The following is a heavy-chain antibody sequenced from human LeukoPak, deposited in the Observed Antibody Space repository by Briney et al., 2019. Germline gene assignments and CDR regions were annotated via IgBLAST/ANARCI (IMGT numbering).Heavy chain of an antibody. J-gene: IGHJ4*02. CDR1: GFTFSSHA. V-gene: IGHV3-64*01. CDR3: AKGQETESRLDS. Sequence: GGSLRLSCAASGFTFSSHAFHWVRQAPGKGLEYVSGVNGNGGRTYYANSVKGRFTISRDNSKNTLYLQMGSLRAEDTALYYCAKGQETESRLDSWGQGTLVTVSS. D-gene: IGHD1-1*01. CDR2: VNGNGGRT.